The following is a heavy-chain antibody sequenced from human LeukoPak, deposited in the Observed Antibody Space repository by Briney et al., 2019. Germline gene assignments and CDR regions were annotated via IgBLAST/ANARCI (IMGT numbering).Heavy chain of an antibody. D-gene: IGHD6-13*01. CDR3: ARDLSSSPWYFDL. V-gene: IGHV3-66*01. J-gene: IGHJ2*01. CDR1: AFTVSSNY. CDR2: IYSGGST. Sequence: GGSLRLSCAASAFTVSSNYMSWVRQAPGKGLEWVSVIYSGGSTYYADSVKGRFTISRDNSKNTLYLQMNSLRAEDTAVYYCARDLSSSPWYFDLWGRGTLVTVSS.